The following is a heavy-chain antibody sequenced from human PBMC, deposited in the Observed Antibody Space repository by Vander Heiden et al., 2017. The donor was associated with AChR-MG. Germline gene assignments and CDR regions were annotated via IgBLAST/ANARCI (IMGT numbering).Heavy chain of an antibody. Sequence: QVQLQQWGAGLLKPSETLSLTCAVYGGSFSGYYWSWIRQPPGKGLEWIGEINHSGSTNYNPSLKSRVTISVDTSKNQFSLKLSSVTAADTAVYYCARGAGIVVVPAAKSTPFDYWGQGTLVTVSS. CDR3: ARGAGIVVVPAAKSTPFDY. V-gene: IGHV4-34*01. CDR2: INHSGST. J-gene: IGHJ4*02. CDR1: GGSFSGYY. D-gene: IGHD2-2*01.